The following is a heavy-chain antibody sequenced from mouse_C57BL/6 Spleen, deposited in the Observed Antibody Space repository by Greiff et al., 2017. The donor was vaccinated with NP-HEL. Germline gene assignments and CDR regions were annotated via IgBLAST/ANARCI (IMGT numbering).Heavy chain of an antibody. CDR2: IDPEDGGT. Sequence: VQLQQSGAELVKPGASVKLSCTASGFTFTDYYMHWVKQRPEQGLEWIGRIDPEDGGTKYAPKFQGKATITADTSSNTAYLQLSGLTSEDSAVYYCARRGNAWFAYWGQGTLVTVSA. D-gene: IGHD2-1*01. V-gene: IGHV14-2*01. CDR1: GFTFTDYY. CDR3: ARRGNAWFAY. J-gene: IGHJ3*01.